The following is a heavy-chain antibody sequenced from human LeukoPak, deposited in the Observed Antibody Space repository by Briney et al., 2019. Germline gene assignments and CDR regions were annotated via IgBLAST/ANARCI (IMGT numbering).Heavy chain of an antibody. Sequence: ASVKVSCKASGYTFTGYYMHWVRQAPGQGLEWMGWINPNSGGTNYAQKFQGWVTMTRDTSISTAYMELSRLRSDDTAVYYCARGEPELWLRNPSPNFDYWGQGTLVTVSS. CDR1: GYTFTGYY. D-gene: IGHD5-18*01. V-gene: IGHV1-2*04. CDR2: INPNSGGT. J-gene: IGHJ4*02. CDR3: ARGEPELWLRNPSPNFDY.